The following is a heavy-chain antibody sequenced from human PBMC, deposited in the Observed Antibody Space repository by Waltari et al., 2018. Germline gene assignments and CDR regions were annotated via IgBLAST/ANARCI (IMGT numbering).Heavy chain of an antibody. CDR1: GYTFTAYY. J-gene: IGHJ5*02. D-gene: IGHD3-10*01. CDR3: TRAPTMARLDP. V-gene: IGHV1-2*02. Sequence: QMQLVQSGAEVKQPGASGKVSCKAAGYTFTAYYVHCVRHAPGQGLEWMGCINPNNGATNYAERFQGRVTMTRDTSISTAYMELSRLRSDDTAVYYCTRAPTMARLDPWGQGTLVTVSS. CDR2: INPNNGAT.